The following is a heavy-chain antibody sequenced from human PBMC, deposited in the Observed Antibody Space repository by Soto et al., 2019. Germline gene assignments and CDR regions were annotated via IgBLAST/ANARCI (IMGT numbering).Heavy chain of an antibody. Sequence: GGSLRLSCAASGFTFSSYSMNWVRQAPGKGLEWVSYISFSSSTIFYADSVRGRFTISRDNAKNSLYLQMNTLRDEDTAVYYCARDNGMAGSFDPWGQGTLVTVSS. V-gene: IGHV3-48*02. D-gene: IGHD2-8*01. J-gene: IGHJ5*02. CDR2: ISFSSSTI. CDR3: ARDNGMAGSFDP. CDR1: GFTFSSYS.